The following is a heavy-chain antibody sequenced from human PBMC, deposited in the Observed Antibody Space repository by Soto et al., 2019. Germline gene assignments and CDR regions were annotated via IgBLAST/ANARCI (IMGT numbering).Heavy chain of an antibody. J-gene: IGHJ5*02. CDR1: GYTFTSHD. V-gene: IGHV1-8*01. CDR2: MNPNSGHT. CDR3: AGDRSAT. Sequence: QVQLVQSGAEVKKPGASVKVSCKASGYTFTSHDINWMRQTTGQGLEWMGWMNPNSGHTNSAQKFQGRVTMTRDTARNTAYMEVTTLGAEEAARYYGAGDRSATWGEGTVVTVSS. D-gene: IGHD3-22*01.